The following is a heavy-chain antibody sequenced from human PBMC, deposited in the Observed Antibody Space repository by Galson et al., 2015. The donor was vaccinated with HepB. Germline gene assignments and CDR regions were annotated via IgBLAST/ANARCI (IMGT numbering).Heavy chain of an antibody. V-gene: IGHV3-23*01. J-gene: IGHJ6*03. CDR1: GFTFSSYV. Sequence: SLRLSCAASGFTFSSYVMSWVRQVPGKGLEWVSGIGTGTGGTYYADSVKGRFTISRVNSKNTLYLQVDGLRAEDTAVYFCAKGGSCSSPTCFHTSYFYMDVWGRGTTVTVSS. D-gene: IGHD2-2*01. CDR3: AKGGSCSSPTCFHTSYFYMDV. CDR2: IGTGTGGT.